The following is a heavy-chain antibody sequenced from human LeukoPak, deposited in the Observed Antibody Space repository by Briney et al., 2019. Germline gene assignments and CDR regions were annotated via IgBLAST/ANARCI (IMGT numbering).Heavy chain of an antibody. D-gene: IGHD1-7*01. V-gene: IGHV4-59*08. CDR3: ARADWNYSFDY. CDR1: GGSINSYY. CDR2: IYYTGTT. J-gene: IGHJ4*02. Sequence: SETLSLSCTVSGGSINSYYWSWIRQPPGKGLEWIGYIYYTGTTNYNPSLKSRVTISVDTSKNQFSLKLSSVTAADTAVYYCARADWNYSFDYWGQGTLVTVSS.